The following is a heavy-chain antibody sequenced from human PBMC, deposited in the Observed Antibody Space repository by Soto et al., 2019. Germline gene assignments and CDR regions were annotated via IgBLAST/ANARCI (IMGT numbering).Heavy chain of an antibody. CDR2: TYYRSKWYN. Sequence: PSQTLSLTCAISGDSVSSNSAAWNWIRQSPSRGLEWLGRTYYRSKWYNDYAVSVKSRITINPNTSKNQFSLQLNSVTPEDTAVYYCARDCPPVRTGAIGWWAYYYGMDVWGQGTTVTVSS. D-gene: IGHD6-19*01. J-gene: IGHJ6*02. CDR1: GDSVSSNSAA. CDR3: ARDCPPVRTGAIGWWAYYYGMDV. V-gene: IGHV6-1*01.